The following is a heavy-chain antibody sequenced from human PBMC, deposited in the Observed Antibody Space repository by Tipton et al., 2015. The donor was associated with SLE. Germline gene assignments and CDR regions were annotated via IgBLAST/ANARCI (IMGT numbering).Heavy chain of an antibody. D-gene: IGHD6-19*01. CDR3: ARVQYSSGSYFFDY. CDR2: ISSGSLSM. CDR1: GYTFSDQR. Sequence: SLRLSCTDSGYTFSDQRMTWVRQAPGKGLEWVSSISSGSLSMYYGDSVKGRFTISRDNAKNSLYLQMNSLREDDTAVYYCARVQYSSGSYFFDYWGQGTLVTVSS. J-gene: IGHJ4*02. V-gene: IGHV3-21*03.